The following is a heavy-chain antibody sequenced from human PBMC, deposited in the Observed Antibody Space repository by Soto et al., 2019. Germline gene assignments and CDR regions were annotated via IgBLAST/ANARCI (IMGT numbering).Heavy chain of an antibody. Sequence: QVQLVESGGGVVQPGRSLRLSCAASGFTFSSYAMQWVRQAPGKGLEWVAVISYDGSNKYYADSVKGRFTISRDNSKNTLYLQMNSLRAEDTAVYYCARAKAYVDIVATFFDYWGQGTLVTVSS. D-gene: IGHD5-12*01. CDR3: ARAKAYVDIVATFFDY. J-gene: IGHJ4*02. CDR1: GFTFSSYA. CDR2: ISYDGSNK. V-gene: IGHV3-30-3*01.